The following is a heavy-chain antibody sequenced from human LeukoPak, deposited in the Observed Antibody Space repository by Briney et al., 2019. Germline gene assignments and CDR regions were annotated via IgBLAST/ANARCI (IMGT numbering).Heavy chain of an antibody. CDR3: AKTTYYNIWSGYYTYYFDY. J-gene: IGHJ4*02. CDR1: GFTFSSYA. D-gene: IGHD3-3*01. V-gene: IGHV3-23*01. Sequence: GGSLRLSCAASGFTFSSYAMSWVRQPPGKGLEWVSAISGSGGSTYYAASVKGRFTISRDTSKNTLSLQMNSLRAEHTAVYYCAKTTYYNIWSGYYTYYFDYWGQGTLVTVSS. CDR2: ISGSGGST.